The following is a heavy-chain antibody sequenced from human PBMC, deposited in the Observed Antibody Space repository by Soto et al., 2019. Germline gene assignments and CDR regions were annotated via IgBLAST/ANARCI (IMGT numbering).Heavy chain of an antibody. CDR2: IYYSGST. D-gene: IGHD3-22*01. V-gene: IGHV4-31*03. Sequence: SETLSLTCTVSGGSISSGGYYWSWLRQHPGQGLEWIGYIYYSGSTYYNPSLKSRVTISVDTSKNHFSLKLSSVTAADTAVYYCARGSTGTHFYDSSGYDCRGRFDPWGQGTLVTVSS. J-gene: IGHJ5*02. CDR1: GGSISSGGYY. CDR3: ARGSTGTHFYDSSGYDCRGRFDP.